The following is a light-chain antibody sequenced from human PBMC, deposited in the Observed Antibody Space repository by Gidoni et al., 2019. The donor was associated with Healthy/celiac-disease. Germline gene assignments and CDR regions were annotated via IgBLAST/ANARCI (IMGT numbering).Light chain of an antibody. J-gene: IGLJ1*01. CDR1: SSNIGAGYD. V-gene: IGLV1-40*01. CDR2: GNS. Sequence: QSVLTQPPSVSGAPGQRVTISCTGSSSNIGAGYDVHWYQQLPGTAPKLLIYGNSNRPSGVPDRFSGSKSGTSASLAITGLQAEDEADYYCQSYDSSFYVFGTGTKVXV. CDR3: QSYDSSFYV.